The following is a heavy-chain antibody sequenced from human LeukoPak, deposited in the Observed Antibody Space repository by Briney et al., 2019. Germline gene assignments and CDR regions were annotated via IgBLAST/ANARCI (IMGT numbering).Heavy chain of an antibody. Sequence: GGSLRLSCSASGFTFSDASMTWVRQAPGKGLEWVGRIKANKDGGPTESAAPVKGRITISRDDSKNMVYLRMNGLKIEDTAVYYCATECFGAFNFWGQGSLVTVSS. CDR3: ATECFGAFNF. CDR1: GFTFSDAS. D-gene: IGHD3-10*01. V-gene: IGHV3-15*01. J-gene: IGHJ4*02. CDR2: IKANKDGGPT.